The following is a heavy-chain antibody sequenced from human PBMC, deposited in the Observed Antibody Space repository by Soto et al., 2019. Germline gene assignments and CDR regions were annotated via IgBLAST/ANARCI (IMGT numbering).Heavy chain of an antibody. CDR2: IYYSGST. J-gene: IGHJ5*02. V-gene: IGHV4-59*08. D-gene: IGHD6-13*01. CDR3: VRVQYKYSGNWYRLHAP. CDR1: GGSISGYY. Sequence: PSETRSLTCTVSGGSISGYYWSWIRQPPGKGLEWIGYIYYSGSTKYNPSLKSRVTISVDTSNNQFSLKLSSVTAADTAVYYCVRVQYKYSGNWYRLHAPWGQGTLVTVSS.